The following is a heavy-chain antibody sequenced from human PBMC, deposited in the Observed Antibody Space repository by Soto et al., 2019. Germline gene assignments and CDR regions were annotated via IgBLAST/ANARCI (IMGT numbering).Heavy chain of an antibody. CDR1: GGSVSSGSYY. D-gene: IGHD3-10*01. V-gene: IGHV4-61*01. CDR2: IYYSGST. CDR3: ARSLPGILYFDY. Sequence: SETLSLTCTVSGGSVSSGSYYWSWIRQPPGKGLEWIGYIYYSGSTNYNPSLKSRVTISVDTSKNQFSLKLSSVTAADTALYYCARSLPGILYFDYWGQGTLVTVSS. J-gene: IGHJ4*02.